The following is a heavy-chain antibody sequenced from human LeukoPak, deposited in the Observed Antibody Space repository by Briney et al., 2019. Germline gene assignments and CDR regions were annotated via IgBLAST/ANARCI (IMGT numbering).Heavy chain of an antibody. J-gene: IGHJ4*02. D-gene: IGHD1-26*01. Sequence: VASVKVSCKASGFTFTSSAIQWVRQARGQRLEWIGWIVVGSGNTNYAQKFQERVTITRDMSTSTAYMELSSLRSEDTAVYYCAAADGSGSYYATAWSFDYWGQGTLVTVSS. CDR1: GFTFTSSA. CDR3: AAADGSGSYYATAWSFDY. V-gene: IGHV1-58*02. CDR2: IVVGSGNT.